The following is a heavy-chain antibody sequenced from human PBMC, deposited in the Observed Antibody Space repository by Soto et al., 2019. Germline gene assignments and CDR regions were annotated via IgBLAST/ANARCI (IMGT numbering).Heavy chain of an antibody. D-gene: IGHD4-17*01. Sequence: EVQLLESGGGWVQPGGSLRLSCAASEFTFSSSAMGWVRQAPGKGLEWVSGIRGSVGSTYYADSVEGRFTISRDNSKNTLYLQMNSLRAEDTAVYYCAKDFYGDYPDYFGSWGQGTRVTVSS. CDR1: EFTFSSSA. J-gene: IGHJ4*02. CDR3: AKDFYGDYPDYFGS. CDR2: IRGSVGST. V-gene: IGHV3-23*01.